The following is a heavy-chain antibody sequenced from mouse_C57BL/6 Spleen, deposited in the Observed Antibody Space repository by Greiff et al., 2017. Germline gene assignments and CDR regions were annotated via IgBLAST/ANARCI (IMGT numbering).Heavy chain of an antibody. Sequence: QVTLKVSGPGILQPSQTLSLTCSFSGFSLSTLGMGVGWIRQPSGKGLEWLAHIWWDDDKYYNPALKSRLTISKDPSKNQVFLTIANVDTAATATYYCARMYYGSSYGYFDVWGTGTTVTVSA. CDR2: IWWDDDK. V-gene: IGHV8-8*01. D-gene: IGHD1-1*01. J-gene: IGHJ1*03. CDR1: GFSLSTLGMG. CDR3: ARMYYGSSYGYFDV.